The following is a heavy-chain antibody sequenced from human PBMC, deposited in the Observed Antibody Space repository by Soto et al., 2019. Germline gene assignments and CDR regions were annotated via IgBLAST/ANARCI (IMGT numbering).Heavy chain of an antibody. Sequence: GASVKVSCKASVYTFTSYAMHWVRQAPGQRLEWMGWINAGNGNTKYSQKFQGRVTITRDTSASTAYMELSSLRSEDTAVYYCARVYFWSGYYLPAYDYYGMDVWGQGTTVTVSS. CDR3: ARVYFWSGYYLPAYDYYGMDV. J-gene: IGHJ6*02. CDR1: VYTFTSYA. CDR2: INAGNGNT. V-gene: IGHV1-3*01. D-gene: IGHD3-3*01.